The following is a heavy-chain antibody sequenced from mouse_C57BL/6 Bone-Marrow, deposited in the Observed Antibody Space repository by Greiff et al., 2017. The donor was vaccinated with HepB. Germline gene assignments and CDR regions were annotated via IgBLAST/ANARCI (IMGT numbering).Heavy chain of an antibody. J-gene: IGHJ2*01. CDR1: GFTFSSYA. Sequence: EVKVVESGGGLVKPGGSLKLSCAASGFTFSSYAMSWVRQTPEKRLEWVATISDGGSYTYYPDNVKGRVTISRDNAKNNLYLQLSHLKSEDTAMYYCAREGYSNYGRVDYWGQGTTLTVSS. V-gene: IGHV5-4*01. CDR3: AREGYSNYGRVDY. D-gene: IGHD2-5*01. CDR2: ISDGGSYT.